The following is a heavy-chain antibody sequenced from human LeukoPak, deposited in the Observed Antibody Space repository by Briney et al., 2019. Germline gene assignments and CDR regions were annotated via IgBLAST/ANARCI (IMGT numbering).Heavy chain of an antibody. CDR3: ARMEMATAIFDY. CDR1: GHIFTSYY. J-gene: IGHJ4*02. CDR2: LNPSGGSI. Sequence: ASVKVSCKASGHIFTSYYMYWVRQAPGQGLEWMGILNPSGGSIRYAQKFQGRVTMTRDTSTGTVYMELSSLRSEDTAMYYCARMEMATAIFDYWGQGTLVTVSS. D-gene: IGHD5-24*01. V-gene: IGHV1-46*01.